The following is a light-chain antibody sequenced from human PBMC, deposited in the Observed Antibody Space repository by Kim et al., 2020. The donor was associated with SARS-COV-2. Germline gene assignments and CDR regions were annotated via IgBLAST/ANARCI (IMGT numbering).Light chain of an antibody. CDR2: DVN. CDR3: CSYAGSYTYV. Sequence: GQSVTISCIGTSRDVGEYSYVSWCQHHPDKAPKLLIYDVNERPSGVPDRFSASKSANTASLTISGLQPEDEADYYCCSYAGSYTYVFGTGTKVTVL. J-gene: IGLJ1*01. CDR1: SRDVGEYSY. V-gene: IGLV2-11*01.